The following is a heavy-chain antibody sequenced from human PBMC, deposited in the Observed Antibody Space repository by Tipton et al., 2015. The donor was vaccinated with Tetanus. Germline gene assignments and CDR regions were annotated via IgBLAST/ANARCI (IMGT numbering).Heavy chain of an antibody. CDR2: IYYSGST. V-gene: IGHV4-61*01. Sequence: TLSLTCTVSGGSVSSGSYYWSWIRQPPGKGLEWIGYIYYSGSTYYNPSLKSRVTISVDTSKNQFSLKLSSVTAADTAVYYCARDRSITIFGVVPINYYYGMDVWGQGTTVTVSS. J-gene: IGHJ6*02. CDR1: GGSVSSGSYY. CDR3: ARDRSITIFGVVPINYYYGMDV. D-gene: IGHD3-3*01.